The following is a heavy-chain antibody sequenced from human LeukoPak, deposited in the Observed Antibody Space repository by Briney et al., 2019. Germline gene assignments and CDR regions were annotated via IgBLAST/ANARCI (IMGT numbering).Heavy chain of an antibody. V-gene: IGHV4-34*01. D-gene: IGHD2-15*01. J-gene: IGHJ4*02. Sequence: SETLSLTCAVYGGSFSGYYWGWIRQPPGKGLEWIGEINHSGSTNYNPSLKSRVTISVDTSKDQFSLKLSSVTAADTAVYYCARGPVVAATPALDYWGQGTLVTVSS. CDR2: INHSGST. CDR3: ARGPVVAATPALDY. CDR1: GGSFSGYY.